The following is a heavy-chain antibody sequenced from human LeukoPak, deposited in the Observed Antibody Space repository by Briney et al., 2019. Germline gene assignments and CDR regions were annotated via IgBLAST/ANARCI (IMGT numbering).Heavy chain of an antibody. J-gene: IGHJ4*02. D-gene: IGHD1-26*01. CDR1: GYTFINYA. Sequence: ASVKLSCKTSGYTFINYAMQWVRQAPGQRLEWVGWINSGNGNTKYSQKLQGRVTITTDTSASTAYMDLSSLTSEDTAVYYCARDPYEVGGLEFWGQGTLVPVPS. CDR3: ARDPYEVGGLEF. CDR2: INSGNGNT. V-gene: IGHV1-3*04.